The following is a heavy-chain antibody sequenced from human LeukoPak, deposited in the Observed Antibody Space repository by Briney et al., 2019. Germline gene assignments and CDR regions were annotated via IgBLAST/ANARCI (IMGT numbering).Heavy chain of an antibody. CDR1: GFTFTTFW. J-gene: IGHJ5*02. CDR2: IRYDGSNK. V-gene: IGHV3-30*02. CDR3: AKEYGSGSYPWFDP. D-gene: IGHD3-10*01. Sequence: GGSLRLSCAASGFTFTTFWMSWVRQAPGKGLEWVAFIRYDGSNKYYADSVKGRFTISRDNSKNTLYLQMNSLRAEDTAVYYCAKEYGSGSYPWFDPWGQGTLVTVSS.